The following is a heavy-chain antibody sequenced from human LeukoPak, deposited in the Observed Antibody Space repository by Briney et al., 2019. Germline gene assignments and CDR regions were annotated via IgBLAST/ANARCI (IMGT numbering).Heavy chain of an antibody. CDR2: INPNSGGT. J-gene: IGHJ4*02. CDR1: GYTFTDYY. V-gene: IGHV1-2*02. Sequence: GASVKVSCKFSGYTFTDYYMHWVRQAPGQGLEWMAWINPNSGGTNYAQNFQDRVTLTRDTSITTAYMELNRLRSDDTAVYYCATVSNSSSWVDYWGQGTLVTVSS. CDR3: ATVSNSSSWVDY. D-gene: IGHD6-13*01.